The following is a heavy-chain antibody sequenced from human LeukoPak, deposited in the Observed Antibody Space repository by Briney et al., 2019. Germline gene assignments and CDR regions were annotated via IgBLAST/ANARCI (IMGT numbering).Heavy chain of an antibody. Sequence: GGSLRLSSAASGFTFSSYGMHWVRRAPGKGLEWVAFIRYDGSNKYYADSVKGRFTISRDNSKNTLYLQMNSLRAEDTAVYYCAKGGEQLVYSPYFDYWGQGTLVTVSS. CDR3: AKGGEQLVYSPYFDY. J-gene: IGHJ4*02. CDR2: IRYDGSNK. CDR1: GFTFSSYG. V-gene: IGHV3-30*02. D-gene: IGHD6-6*01.